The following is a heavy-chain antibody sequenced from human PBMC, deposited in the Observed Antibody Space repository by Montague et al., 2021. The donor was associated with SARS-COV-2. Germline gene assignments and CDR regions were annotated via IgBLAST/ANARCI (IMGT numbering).Heavy chain of an antibody. Sequence: SETLSLTCTVSGGSISDSNYLWGWIRQPPGKGLEWTGDIHYSGTYYNPSLRSRVTMSRDLSENQFSLRLRSVTAADTALYYCARSLISASGTGSNFDSWGQGTLVAVSS. CDR2: IHYSGT. V-gene: IGHV4-39*07. J-gene: IGHJ4*02. CDR1: GGSISDSNYL. D-gene: IGHD6-13*01. CDR3: ARSLISASGTGSNFDS.